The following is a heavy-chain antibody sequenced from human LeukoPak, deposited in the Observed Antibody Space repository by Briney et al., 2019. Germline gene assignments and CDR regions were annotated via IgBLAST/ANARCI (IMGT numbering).Heavy chain of an antibody. CDR1: GYTFTGYY. D-gene: IGHD1-14*01. J-gene: IGHJ6*03. CDR2: INPNSGGT. Sequence: ASVKVSCKASGYTFTGYYMHWVRQAPGQGLEWMGWINPNSGGTNYAQKFQGRVTMTRDTSISTAYMELNSLRAEDTAVYYCARVPEINYYMDVWGKGTTVTVSS. V-gene: IGHV1-2*02. CDR3: ARVPEINYYMDV.